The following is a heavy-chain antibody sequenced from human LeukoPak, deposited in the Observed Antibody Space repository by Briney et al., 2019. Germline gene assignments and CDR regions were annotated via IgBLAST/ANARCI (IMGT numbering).Heavy chain of an antibody. Sequence: SETLSLTCTVSGYSISSGYYWGWIRPSPGKGLEWIGSIYHGGSTYYNPSLRSRVIVSVDTSKNHFSLKMSSVTAADTAVYYCARGHEEDYFGYWGQGTLVTVSS. CDR3: ARGHEEDYFGY. V-gene: IGHV4-38-2*02. J-gene: IGHJ4*02. CDR1: GYSISSGYY. CDR2: IYHGGST.